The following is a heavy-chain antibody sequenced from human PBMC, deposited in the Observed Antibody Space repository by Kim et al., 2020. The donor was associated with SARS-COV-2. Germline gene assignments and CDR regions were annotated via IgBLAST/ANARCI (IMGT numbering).Heavy chain of an antibody. CDR2: INHSGST. CDR3: ARDTGYSSGWRVSRQKYGMDV. CDR1: GGSFSGYY. V-gene: IGHV4-34*01. J-gene: IGHJ6*02. Sequence: SETLSLTCAVYGGSFSGYYWSWIRQPPGKGLEWIGEINHSGSTNYNPSLKSRVTISVDTSKNQFSLKLSSVTAADTAVYYCARDTGYSSGWRVSRQKYGMDVWGQGTTVTVSS. D-gene: IGHD6-19*01.